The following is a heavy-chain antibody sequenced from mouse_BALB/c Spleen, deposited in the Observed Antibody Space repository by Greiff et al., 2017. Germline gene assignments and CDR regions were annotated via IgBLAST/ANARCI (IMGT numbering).Heavy chain of an antibody. CDR3: AGRRNYYGSSYPAWFAY. J-gene: IGHJ3*01. V-gene: IGHV3-2*02. Sequence: EVKLVESGPGLVKPSQSLSLTCTVTGYSITSDYAWNWIRQFPGNKLEWMGYISYSGSTSYNPSLKSRISITRDTSKNQFFLQLNSVTTEDTATYYCAGRRNYYGSSYPAWFAYWGQGTLVTVSA. CDR2: ISYSGST. D-gene: IGHD1-1*01. CDR1: GYSITSDYA.